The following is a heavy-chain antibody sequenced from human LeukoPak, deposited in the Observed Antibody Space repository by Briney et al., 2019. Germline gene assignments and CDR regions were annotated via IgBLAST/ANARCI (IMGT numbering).Heavy chain of an antibody. D-gene: IGHD1/OR15-1a*01. CDR2: VYHNGST. Sequence: WEPLSLTCAVSVYSLSNFYYWASIRHPPGKGLEWIDSVYHNGSTYYHPSLKSRVTISIDKSENQFSLRLRSVTDADTALYYCARDEEQLWFDSWGQGTLVTVSS. V-gene: IGHV4-38-2*02. CDR3: ARDEEQLWFDS. CDR1: VYSLSNFYY. J-gene: IGHJ5*01.